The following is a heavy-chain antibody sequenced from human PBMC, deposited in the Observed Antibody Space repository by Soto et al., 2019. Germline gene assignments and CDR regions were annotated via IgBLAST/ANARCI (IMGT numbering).Heavy chain of an antibody. Sequence: GGSLRLSCAASGFTFSSYAMSWVRQAPGKGLEWVSAISGSGGSTYYGDSVKGRFTISRDNSKNTLYLQMNSLRAEDTAVYYCASTPDNSLLWFGELLKGSYYYYGMDVWGQGTTVTVSS. CDR2: ISGSGGST. V-gene: IGHV3-23*01. CDR1: GFTFSSYA. D-gene: IGHD3-10*01. CDR3: ASTPDNSLLWFGELLKGSYYYYGMDV. J-gene: IGHJ6*02.